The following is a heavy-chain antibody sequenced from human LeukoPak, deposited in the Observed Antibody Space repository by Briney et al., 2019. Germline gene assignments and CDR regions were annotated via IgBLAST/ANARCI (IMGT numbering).Heavy chain of an antibody. J-gene: IGHJ6*03. CDR1: GFTFSSYG. D-gene: IGHD1-14*01. Sequence: PGRSLRLSCAASGFTFSSYGMHWVRQAPGKGLEWVAFIRYDGSNKYYADSVKGRFTISRDNSKNTLYLQMNSLRAEDTAVYYCAKSRPEPYYYYYMDVWGKGTTVTVSS. CDR3: AKSRPEPYYYYYMDV. CDR2: IRYDGSNK. V-gene: IGHV3-30*02.